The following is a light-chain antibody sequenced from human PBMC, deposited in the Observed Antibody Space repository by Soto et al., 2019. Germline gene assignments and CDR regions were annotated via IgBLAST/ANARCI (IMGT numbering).Light chain of an antibody. V-gene: IGKV1-39*01. CDR2: AAY. CDR1: QSITDY. Sequence: DIQMTQSPSSLSASIGDRVTITCRASQSITDYLNWYQQKPGKAPKLLIYAAYRLQSGVPSRFSGSGSGTDFSLTISSPQPEDSATYYCQQSYSSPVTFGQGTKVDIK. CDR3: QQSYSSPVT. J-gene: IGKJ2*01.